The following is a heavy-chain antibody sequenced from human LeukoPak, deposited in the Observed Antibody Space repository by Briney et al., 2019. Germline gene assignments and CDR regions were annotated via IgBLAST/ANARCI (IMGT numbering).Heavy chain of an antibody. J-gene: IGHJ4*02. CDR1: GFTVSSIH. CDR2: IYGGGST. D-gene: IGHD3-22*01. CDR3: ARGSGYYLGNY. Sequence: PGGSLRLSCAASGFTVSSIHMSWVRQAPGKGLEWVSVIYGGGSTYYADSVKGRFTISRDNSKNTLYLQMNSLRAEGTAVYYCARGSGYYLGNYWGQGTLVTVSS. V-gene: IGHV3-53*01.